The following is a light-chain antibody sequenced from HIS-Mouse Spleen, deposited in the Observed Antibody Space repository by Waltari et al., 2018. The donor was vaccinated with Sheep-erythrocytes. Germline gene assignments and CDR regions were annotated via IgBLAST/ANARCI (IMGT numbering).Light chain of an antibody. V-gene: IGLV2-11*01. Sequence: QSALTQPRSVSGSPGQSVTISCTGTSSDVGGYNYVSWYQQHPGKAPQLMISDVSKRPSGVPYRFSCSKAGKPASLTISELQAEDEADYYSCSYAGSYNHVFATGTKVTVL. CDR2: DVS. CDR1: SSDVGGYNY. J-gene: IGLJ1*01. CDR3: CSYAGSYNHV.